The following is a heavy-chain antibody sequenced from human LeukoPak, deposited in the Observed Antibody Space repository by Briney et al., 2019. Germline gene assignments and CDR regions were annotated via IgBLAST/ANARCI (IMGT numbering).Heavy chain of an antibody. J-gene: IGHJ6*02. CDR3: ARDPPVTTDYGLDV. Sequence: GGSLRLSCAASGFTFSSYWMNWVRHAPGKGLEWVSFIYTDGSTYFSDSVKGRFSVSRDNSKNTVYLQMNSLRAEDTAVYYCARDPPVTTDYGLDVWGQGTTVTVSS. CDR1: GFTFSSYW. V-gene: IGHV3-66*01. CDR2: IYTDGST. D-gene: IGHD4-17*01.